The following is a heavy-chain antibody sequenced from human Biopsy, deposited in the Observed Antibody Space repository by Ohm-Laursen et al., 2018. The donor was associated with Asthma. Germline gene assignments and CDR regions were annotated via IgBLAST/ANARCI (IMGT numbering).Heavy chain of an antibody. J-gene: IGHJ6*02. V-gene: IGHV1-69*05. CDR3: ARCQVGYSSGWSLLLKKIYYSGMDV. CDR2: IMTVFGTT. CDR1: GGTFSNFA. D-gene: IGHD6-19*01. Sequence: SVKVSCKAPGGTFSNFAISWVRQAPGQGLEWLGGIMTVFGTTNYAQKFQGRVTITTDESTSTAYMEVTSLRSEDTAIYYCARCQVGYSSGWSLLLKKIYYSGMDVWGQGTAVTASS.